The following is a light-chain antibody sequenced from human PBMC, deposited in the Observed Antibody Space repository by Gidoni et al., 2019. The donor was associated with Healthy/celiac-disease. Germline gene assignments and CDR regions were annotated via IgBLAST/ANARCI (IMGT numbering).Light chain of an antibody. Sequence: DIQMTQSPSSLSASVGDRVTITCRASHSISSYLNWYQHKQGKATNLLIYAASSLQSGVPSRFSGSGSGTDFTLTISSLQPEDFVPYYCQQSYSTQYTFGQGTKLEIK. J-gene: IGKJ2*01. CDR3: QQSYSTQYT. CDR2: AAS. V-gene: IGKV1-39*01. CDR1: HSISSY.